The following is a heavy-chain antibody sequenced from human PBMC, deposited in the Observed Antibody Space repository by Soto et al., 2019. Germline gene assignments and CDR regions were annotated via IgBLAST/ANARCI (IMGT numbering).Heavy chain of an antibody. CDR3: ARLRDYSARRTPTFLRYFDY. Sequence: SETLSLTCTVSVGSISSYYWSWIRQPPGKGLEWIGYIYYSGSTNYNPSLKSRVTISVDTSKNQFSLKLSSVTAADTAVYYCARLRDYSARRTPTFLRYFDYWGQGTLVTVSS. CDR1: VGSISSYY. CDR2: IYYSGST. D-gene: IGHD3-10*01. V-gene: IGHV4-59*08. J-gene: IGHJ4*02.